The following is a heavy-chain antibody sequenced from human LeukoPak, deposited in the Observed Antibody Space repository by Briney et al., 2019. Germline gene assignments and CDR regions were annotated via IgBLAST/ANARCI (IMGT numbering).Heavy chain of an antibody. CDR3: ARDLFGMAYYFDY. Sequence: LSLTCAVYGGSFSGYYWSWIRQAPGKGLEWVSYISSSGTTIYYADSVKGRFTISRDNAKNSLYLQMSSLRAEDTAVYYCARDLFGMAYYFDYWGQGTLVTVSS. CDR2: ISSSGTTI. V-gene: IGHV3-11*01. D-gene: IGHD3-16*01. CDR1: GGSFSGYY. J-gene: IGHJ4*02.